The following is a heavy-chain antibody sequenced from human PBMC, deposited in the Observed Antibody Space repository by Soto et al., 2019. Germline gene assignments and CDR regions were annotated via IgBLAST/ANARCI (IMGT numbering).Heavy chain of an antibody. D-gene: IGHD6-19*01. V-gene: IGHV3-33*01. CDR2: TWYDGSNK. Sequence: QVQLVESGGGVVQPGRSLRLSCTASGFTFSNYGMHWVRQAPGKGLEWVTMTWYDGSNKYYADSVKGRFTISRDNSKNTLYLQMDSLRDGDTAVYYCARGASAVAAYFDCWGQGTLVSVSS. CDR1: GFTFSNYG. J-gene: IGHJ4*02. CDR3: ARGASAVAAYFDC.